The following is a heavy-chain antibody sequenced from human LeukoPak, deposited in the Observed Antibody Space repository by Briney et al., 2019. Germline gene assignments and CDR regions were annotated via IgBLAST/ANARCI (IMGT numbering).Heavy chain of an antibody. J-gene: IGHJ5*02. V-gene: IGHV3-74*01. CDR2: INSDGSST. CDR1: GFTFSSYW. Sequence: GGSLRLSCAASGFTFSSYWMHRVRQAPGKGLVWVSRINSDGSSTSYADSVKGRFTISRDNAKNTLYLQMNSLRAEDTAVYYCARDNYDFWSGYRFDPWGQGTLVTVSS. D-gene: IGHD3-3*01. CDR3: ARDNYDFWSGYRFDP.